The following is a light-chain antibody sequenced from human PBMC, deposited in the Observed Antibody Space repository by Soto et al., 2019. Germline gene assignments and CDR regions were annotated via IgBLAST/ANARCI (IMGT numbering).Light chain of an antibody. J-gene: IGKJ4*01. CDR3: QQHGSSPST. V-gene: IGKV1-9*01. CDR1: QGISNF. CDR2: AGS. Sequence: MQLTQTPSYLSASVGDRVTITCRASQGISNFLAWYQEKPGKAPKLLIYAGSTLQSGVQSRFSGRGCGTDFTLTISPLHPEDFATYYCQQHGSSPSTFGRGTKVDIK.